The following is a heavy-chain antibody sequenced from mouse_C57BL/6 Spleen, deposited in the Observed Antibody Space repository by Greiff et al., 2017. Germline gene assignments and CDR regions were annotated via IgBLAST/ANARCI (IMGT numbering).Heavy chain of an antibody. V-gene: IGHV1-69*01. CDR2: IDPSDSYT. J-gene: IGHJ2*01. CDR3: ARIRSNFFDY. CDR1: GYTFTSYW. Sequence: QVQLQQPGAELVMPGASVKLSCKASGYTFTSYWMHWVKQRPGQGLEWIGEIDPSDSYTNYNQKFKGKSTLTVDTSSSTAYMQLSSLTSEDSAVYYCARIRSNFFDYWGQGTTLTVSS.